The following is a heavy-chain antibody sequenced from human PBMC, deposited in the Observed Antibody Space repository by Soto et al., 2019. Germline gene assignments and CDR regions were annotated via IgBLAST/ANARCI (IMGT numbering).Heavy chain of an antibody. CDR2: ISGRGDGT. V-gene: IGHV3-23*01. CDR3: EKEPWGGDCGRRACAIWFDP. J-gene: IGHJ5*02. Sequence: GGSLRLSCAASGFPFRDYAMTWVRQSPGKGLEWVSSISGRGDGTHYADAVKGRFTISKDISRNTVFLQMNSLRVEDAGIYYCEKEPWGGDCGRRACAIWFDPWGKGTLVTVSS. D-gene: IGHD3-16*01. CDR1: GFPFRDYA.